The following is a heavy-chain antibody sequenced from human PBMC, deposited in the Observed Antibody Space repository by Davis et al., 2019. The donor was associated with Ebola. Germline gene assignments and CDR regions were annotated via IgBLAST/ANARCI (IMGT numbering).Heavy chain of an antibody. CDR1: GYSISSGYY. CDR3: ARHGVLDSFDI. Sequence: SETLSLTCTVSGYSISSGYYWGWIRQSPGKGLEWIGYIYDSGSTYYSPSLKSRVTISVDTSKNQFSLKLSSVTAADTAAYYCARHGVLDSFDIWGQGTMVTVST. D-gene: IGHD3-10*01. CDR2: IYDSGST. V-gene: IGHV4-38-2*02. J-gene: IGHJ3*02.